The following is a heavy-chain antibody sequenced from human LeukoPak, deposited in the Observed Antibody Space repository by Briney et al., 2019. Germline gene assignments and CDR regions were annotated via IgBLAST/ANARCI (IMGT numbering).Heavy chain of an antibody. V-gene: IGHV4-34*01. J-gene: IGHJ5*02. Sequence: KPSETLSLTCAVYGGSFSGYYWSWTRQPPGKGLEWIGEINHSGSTNYNPSLKSRVTISVDTSKNQFSLKLSSVTAADTAVYYCATSIAAMNWFDPWGQGTLVTVSS. CDR2: INHSGST. CDR3: ATSIAAMNWFDP. D-gene: IGHD6-25*01. CDR1: GGSFSGYY.